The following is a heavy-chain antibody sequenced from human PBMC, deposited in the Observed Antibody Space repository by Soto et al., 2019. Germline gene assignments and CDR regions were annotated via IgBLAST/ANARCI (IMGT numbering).Heavy chain of an antibody. CDR1: GYTFTSYY. CDR2: IDPSGSGT. J-gene: IGHJ5*02. V-gene: IGHV1-46*01. Sequence: ATVKVSSKASGYTFTSYYMHWVRQAPGQGLEWMGLIDPSGSGTTYTQKFQGRVTMTRDTSTSTVYLELASLTSDDTAMYYCARDLARQKDLWGQGTLVTVSS. CDR3: ARDLARQKDL.